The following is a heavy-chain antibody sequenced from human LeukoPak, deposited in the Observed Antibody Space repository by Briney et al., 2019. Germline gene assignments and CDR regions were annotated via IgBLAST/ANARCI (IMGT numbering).Heavy chain of an antibody. CDR2: IIPILGIA. CDR1: GGTFSSYA. Sequence: SVKVSCKASGGTFSSYAISWVRQAPGQGLEWMGRIIPILGIANYAQKFQGRVTITADKSTSTAYMELSSLRSEDTAVYYCDRGQWLSDGFDPWGQGTLVTVSS. CDR3: DRGQWLSDGFDP. D-gene: IGHD5-12*01. V-gene: IGHV1-69*04. J-gene: IGHJ5*02.